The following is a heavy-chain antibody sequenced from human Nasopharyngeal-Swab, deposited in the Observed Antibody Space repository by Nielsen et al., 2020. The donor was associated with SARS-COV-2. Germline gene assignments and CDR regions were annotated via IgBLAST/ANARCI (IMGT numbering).Heavy chain of an antibody. V-gene: IGHV3-21*01. Sequence: GGSLRLSCAASGFTFSSYSMNWVRQAPGKGLEWVSSISSSSSYIYYADSVKGRFTISRDNAENSLYLQMNSLRAEDTAVYYCARDIPLHYYGMDVWGQGTTVTVSS. J-gene: IGHJ6*02. CDR1: GFTFSSYS. D-gene: IGHD2-21*01. CDR3: ARDIPLHYYGMDV. CDR2: ISSSSSYI.